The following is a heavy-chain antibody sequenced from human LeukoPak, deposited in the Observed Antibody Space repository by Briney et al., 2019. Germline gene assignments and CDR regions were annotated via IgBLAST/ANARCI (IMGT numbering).Heavy chain of an antibody. CDR2: INHSGRT. CDR1: GGSFSGYY. J-gene: IGHJ4*02. D-gene: IGHD3-22*01. Sequence: SETLSLTCAVYGGSFSGYYWSWIRQPPGKGLEWIGEINHSGRTDYNPSLKSRVTISIDTSKNRFSLKLSSVTAADTAVYYCASNNYYDSSGRFDYWGQGTLVTVSS. V-gene: IGHV4-34*01. CDR3: ASNNYYDSSGRFDY.